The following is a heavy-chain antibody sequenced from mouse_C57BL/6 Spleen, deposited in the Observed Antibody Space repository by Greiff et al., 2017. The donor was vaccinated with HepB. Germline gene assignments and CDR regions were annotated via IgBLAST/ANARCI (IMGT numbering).Heavy chain of an antibody. CDR2: IDPEDGDT. Sequence: EVQLQQSGAELVRPGASVKLSCTASGFNIKDYYMHWVKQRPEQGLEWIGRIDPEDGDTEYAPKFQGKATMTADTSSNTAYLQLSSLTSEDTAVYYCTTSYYSTSWCAYWGQGTLVTVSA. V-gene: IGHV14-1*01. D-gene: IGHD2-5*01. CDR3: TTSYYSTSWCAY. J-gene: IGHJ3*01. CDR1: GFNIKDYY.